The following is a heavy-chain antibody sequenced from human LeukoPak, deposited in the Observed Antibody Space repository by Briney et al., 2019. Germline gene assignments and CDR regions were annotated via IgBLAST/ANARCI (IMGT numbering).Heavy chain of an antibody. CDR3: ARDSYNWNVDAFDP. J-gene: IGHJ5*02. V-gene: IGHV4-34*01. D-gene: IGHD1-20*01. Sequence: SETLSLTCAVYGGSFSDYYWSWIRQPPGKGLEWIGEINHSGSTDYNPSLKSRVTISIDKSKNHFSLRLTSVTAADTAIYYCARDSYNWNVDAFDPWGQGTLVTVSS. CDR1: GGSFSDYY. CDR2: INHSGST.